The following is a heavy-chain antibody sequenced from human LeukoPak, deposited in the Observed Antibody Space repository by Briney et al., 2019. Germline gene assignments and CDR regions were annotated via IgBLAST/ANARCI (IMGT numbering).Heavy chain of an antibody. V-gene: IGHV4-4*07. CDR2: IYTTGST. Sequence: SETLSLTCTVSGGSINNYYWSWIRQPAGKGLEWIGRIYTTGSTNYNPSLKSRVTISVDTSKNQFSLRLSSVTAADTAVYYCASTIAARGRWFDPWGHGTLVTVSS. J-gene: IGHJ5*02. D-gene: IGHD6-6*01. CDR1: GGSINNYY. CDR3: ASTIAARGRWFDP.